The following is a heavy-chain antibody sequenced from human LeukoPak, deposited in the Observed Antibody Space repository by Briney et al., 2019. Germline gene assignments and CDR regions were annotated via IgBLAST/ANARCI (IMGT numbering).Heavy chain of an antibody. CDR1: GGSISSYY. CDR3: AREGYRSGGSCYDY. CDR2: IYYSGST. Sequence: PSETLSLTCTVSGGSISSYYWSWIRQPPGKGLEWIGYIYYSGSTNYNPSLKSRVTISVDTSKNQFSLKLSSVTAADTAVYYCAREGYRSGGSCYDYWGQGTLVTVSS. J-gene: IGHJ4*02. V-gene: IGHV4-59*01. D-gene: IGHD2-15*01.